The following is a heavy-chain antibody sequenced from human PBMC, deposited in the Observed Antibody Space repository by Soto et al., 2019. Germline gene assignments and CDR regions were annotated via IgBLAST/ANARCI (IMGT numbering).Heavy chain of an antibody. V-gene: IGHV1-69*13. CDR3: ARDGEAADLTIAARPASFDY. CDR2: IIPIFGTA. D-gene: IGHD6-6*01. Sequence: ASVKVSCKASGGTFSSYAISWVRQAPGQGLEWMGGIIPIFGTANYAQKFQGRVTLTADESMSTAYTELNSLRSEDTAVSYCARDGEAADLTIAARPASFDYRDKGTLVAVSS. J-gene: IGHJ4*02. CDR1: GGTFSSYA.